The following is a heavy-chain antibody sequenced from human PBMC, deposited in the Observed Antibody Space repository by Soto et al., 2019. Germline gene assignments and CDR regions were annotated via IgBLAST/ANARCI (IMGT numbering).Heavy chain of an antibody. D-gene: IGHD2-21*02. J-gene: IGHJ3*02. Sequence: ASVKVSCKSSGYTFTSYYMHWELQAPGQGLDWMGIINPSGGSTSYAQKFQGRVTMTRDTSTSTVYMELSSLRSEDTAVYYCARDLLPLYCGGDCYPDAFDIWGQGTMVTVSS. V-gene: IGHV1-46*01. CDR3: ARDLLPLYCGGDCYPDAFDI. CDR2: INPSGGST. CDR1: GYTFTSYY.